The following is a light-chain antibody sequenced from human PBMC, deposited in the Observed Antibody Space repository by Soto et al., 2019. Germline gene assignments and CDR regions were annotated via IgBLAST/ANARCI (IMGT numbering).Light chain of an antibody. V-gene: IGKV1-27*01. CDR1: QGIRTY. Sequence: IQMTQSPASLSSSVGGRVTITCRASQGIRTYLAWYQQKPGKVPKLLIFSASTLQSGVPPRFSGSGSGTDFTLTISSLQPEDVASYYCQKYDSAPWTFGQGTKVEIK. CDR2: SAS. CDR3: QKYDSAPWT. J-gene: IGKJ1*01.